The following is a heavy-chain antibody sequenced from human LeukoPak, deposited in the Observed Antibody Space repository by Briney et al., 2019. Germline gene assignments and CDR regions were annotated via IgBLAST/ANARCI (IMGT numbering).Heavy chain of an antibody. CDR3: ARESDSSGYYYVSGFDP. J-gene: IGHJ5*02. CDR2: IWYDGSNK. CDR1: GFTFSSYG. Sequence: GGSLRLSCAASGFTFSSYGMHWVRQAPGKGQEWVAVIWYDGSNKYYADSVKGRFTISRDNSKNTLYLQMNSLRAEDTAVYYCARESDSSGYYYVSGFDPWGQGTLVTVSS. V-gene: IGHV3-33*01. D-gene: IGHD3-22*01.